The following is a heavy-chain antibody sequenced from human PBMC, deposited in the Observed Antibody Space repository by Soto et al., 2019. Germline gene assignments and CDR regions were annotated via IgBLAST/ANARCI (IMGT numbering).Heavy chain of an antibody. V-gene: IGHV4-39*01. CDR3: GRREGRATISYYFDS. J-gene: IGHJ4*02. CDR2: VYYSGST. D-gene: IGHD1-26*01. CDR1: GGSVSSSSYY. Sequence: SETLSLTCTVSGGSVSSSSYYWGWVHQPPGKGLEWIGSVYYSGSTYYNPSLESRVTISVDKSKNQFSLKLMSLSAADTAVYYCGRREGRATISYYFDSWGQGALFTVSS.